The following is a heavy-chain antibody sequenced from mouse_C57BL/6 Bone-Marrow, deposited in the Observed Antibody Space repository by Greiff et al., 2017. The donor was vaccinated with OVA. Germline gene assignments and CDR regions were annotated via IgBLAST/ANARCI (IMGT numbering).Heavy chain of an antibody. CDR1: GFTIKDDY. CDR3: TTWGLGY. Sequence: EVQLQQSGAELVRPGASVKLSCTASGFTIKDDYMHWVKQRPEQGLEWIGWIDPENGDTEYASKFQGKATITADTSSNTAYLQLSSLTSEDTAVYYCTTWGLGYWGQGTTLTVSS. V-gene: IGHV14-4*01. D-gene: IGHD2-4*01. CDR2: IDPENGDT. J-gene: IGHJ2*01.